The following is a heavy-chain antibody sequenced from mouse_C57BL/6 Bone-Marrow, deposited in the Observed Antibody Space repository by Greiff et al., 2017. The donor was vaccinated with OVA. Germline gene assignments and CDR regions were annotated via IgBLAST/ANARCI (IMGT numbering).Heavy chain of an antibody. CDR2: FYPGSGSI. D-gene: IGHD4-1*01. J-gene: IGHJ2*01. Sequence: VQRVESGAELVKPGASVKLSCKASGYTFTEYTIHWVKQRSGQGLEWIGWFYPGSGSIKYNEKFKDKATLTADKSSSTVYMELSRLTSEDSAVYFCARHEALTHYFDYWGQGTTLTVSS. CDR1: GYTFTEYT. V-gene: IGHV1-62-2*01. CDR3: ARHEALTHYFDY.